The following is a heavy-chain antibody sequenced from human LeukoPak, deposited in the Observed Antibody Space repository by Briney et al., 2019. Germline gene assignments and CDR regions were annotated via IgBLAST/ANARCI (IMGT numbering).Heavy chain of an antibody. CDR3: ARARGSGSYYGHDYYYYYYMDV. CDR1: GYTFTTDY. CDR2: INPSGGST. V-gene: IGHV1-46*01. D-gene: IGHD3-10*01. J-gene: IGHJ6*03. Sequence: GASVRVSCTASGYTFTTDYIHWVRQAPGQGLEWMGIINPSGGSTTYAQKFQGRVIMTGDTSTSTVYMELRSLRSEDTAVYYCARARGSGSYYGHDYYYYYYMDVWGQGTTVTVSS.